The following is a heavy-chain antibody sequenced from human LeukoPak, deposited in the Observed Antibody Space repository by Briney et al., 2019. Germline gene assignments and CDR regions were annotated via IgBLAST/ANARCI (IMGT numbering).Heavy chain of an antibody. J-gene: IGHJ6*03. V-gene: IGHV3-53*01. CDR2: IYSGGST. Sequence: GGSLRLSCAASGFTVSSNYMSWVRQAPGKGLEWVSVIYSGGSTYYADSVKGRFTISRDNSKNTLYLQMNSLSAEGTAVYYFARDRRALSYYYMDVWGKGTTVTVSS. CDR1: GFTVSSNY. CDR3: ARDRRALSYYYMDV.